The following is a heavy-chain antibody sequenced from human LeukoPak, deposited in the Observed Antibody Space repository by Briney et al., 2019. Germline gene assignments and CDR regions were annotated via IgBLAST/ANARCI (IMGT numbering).Heavy chain of an antibody. J-gene: IGHJ4*02. V-gene: IGHV3-30*18. CDR2: ISSDESIK. D-gene: IGHD3-3*01. Sequence: GGSLRLSCTASKFTFSHYGMQWVRQAPGKGLEWVAVISSDESIKVYADSVKGRFTLSRDNSINTVDLQMNSLRAEDTAVYYCVKEYHSRGFGGYFDYWGQGPLVTVSS. CDR3: VKEYHSRGFGGYFDY. CDR1: KFTFSHYG.